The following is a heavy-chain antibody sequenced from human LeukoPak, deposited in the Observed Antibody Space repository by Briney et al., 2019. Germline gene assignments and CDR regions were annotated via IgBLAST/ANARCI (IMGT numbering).Heavy chain of an antibody. V-gene: IGHV3-11*01. J-gene: IGHJ4*02. Sequence: GGSLRLSCAASGFTFSDFYMSWLRQAPGKGLEWVSFISTSGSTIHYADSVKGRFTISRDNAKNSLYLQMDSLRVEDTAVYYCARDTVAGQIYFDHWGQGTLVTVSS. CDR3: ARDTVAGQIYFDH. D-gene: IGHD6-19*01. CDR1: GFTFSDFY. CDR2: ISTSGSTI.